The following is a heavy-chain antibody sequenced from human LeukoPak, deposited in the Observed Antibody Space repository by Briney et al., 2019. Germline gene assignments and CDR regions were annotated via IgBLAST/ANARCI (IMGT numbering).Heavy chain of an antibody. CDR1: GFTFSGSA. J-gene: IGHJ4*02. CDR2: IRSKANSYAT. Sequence: PGGSLRLSCAASGFTFSGSAMHWVRQASGKGLEWVGRIRSKANSYATAYAASVKGRFTISRDDSKNTAYLQMNSLKTEDTAMYYCSRDPRVLDYWGQGTLVTVSS. CDR3: SRDPRVLDY. V-gene: IGHV3-73*01.